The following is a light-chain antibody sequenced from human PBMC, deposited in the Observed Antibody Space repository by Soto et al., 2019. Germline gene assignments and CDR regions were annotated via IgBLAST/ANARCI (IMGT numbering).Light chain of an antibody. J-gene: IGKJ2*01. Sequence: DIVMTQSPATLSVSLGERATLSCRASQSVSSHLAWFQQKPGQAPRLLIYVTSTRATGIPARFSGSGSGTEVTLTISSMQSEDFAVYYCQQSNSYPYTSGQGTKLEIK. CDR2: VTS. V-gene: IGKV3-15*01. CDR1: QSVSSH. CDR3: QQSNSYPYT.